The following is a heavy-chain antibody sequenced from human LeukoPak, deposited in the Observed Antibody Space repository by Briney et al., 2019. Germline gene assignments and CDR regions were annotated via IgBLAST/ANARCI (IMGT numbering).Heavy chain of an antibody. J-gene: IGHJ3*02. V-gene: IGHV1-46*01. Sequence: ASVKVSCKASGYTFTSYYMHWVRQAPGQGLEWMGIINPSGGSTSYAQKFQGRVTMTRDTSTSTVYMELSSLRSEDTAVYYCARNHDFGDLRGAFDIWGQGTMVTVSS. CDR2: INPSGGST. CDR3: ARNHDFGDLRGAFDI. D-gene: IGHD4-17*01. CDR1: GYTFTSYY.